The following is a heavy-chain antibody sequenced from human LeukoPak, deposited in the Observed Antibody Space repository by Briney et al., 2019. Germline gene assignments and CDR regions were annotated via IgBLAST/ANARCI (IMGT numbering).Heavy chain of an antibody. D-gene: IGHD3-3*01. CDR3: ARPSITIFGVVIDY. V-gene: IGHV4-39*01. J-gene: IGHJ4*02. Sequence: PSETLSLTCTVSGGSISSSSYYWGWIRQPPGKGLEWIGSIYYSGSTYYNPSLKSRATISVDTSKNQFSLKLSSVTAADTAVYYCARPSITIFGVVIDYWGQGTLVTVSS. CDR1: GGSISSSSYY. CDR2: IYYSGST.